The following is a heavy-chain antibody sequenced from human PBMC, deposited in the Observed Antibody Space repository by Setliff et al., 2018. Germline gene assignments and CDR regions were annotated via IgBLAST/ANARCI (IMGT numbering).Heavy chain of an antibody. J-gene: IGHJ6*02. CDR2: IYYSGST. V-gene: IGHV4-39*07. Sequence: SETLSLTCTVSGDSISSSSYYWGWIRQPPGKGLEWIGSIYYSGSTYYNPSLKSRVTISVDTSKNQFSLKLSSVTAADTAMYYCARVTPDYYYYYGMDVWGQGTTVTVSS. CDR1: GDSISSSSYY. CDR3: ARVTPDYYYYYGMDV.